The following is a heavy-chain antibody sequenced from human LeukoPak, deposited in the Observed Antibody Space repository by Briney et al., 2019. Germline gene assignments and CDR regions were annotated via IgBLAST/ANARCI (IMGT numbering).Heavy chain of an antibody. J-gene: IGHJ3*02. CDR3: ASSSVVVIPYNDAFDI. CDR2: IYHSGST. Sequence: PSETLSLTCTVSGGSISSGGYYWSWIRQHPGKGLEWIGYIYHSGSTYYNPSLKSRVTISVDRSKNQFSLKLSSVTAADTAVYYCASSSVVVIPYNDAFDIWGQGTMVTVSS. D-gene: IGHD3-22*01. V-gene: IGHV4-30-2*01. CDR1: GGSISSGGYY.